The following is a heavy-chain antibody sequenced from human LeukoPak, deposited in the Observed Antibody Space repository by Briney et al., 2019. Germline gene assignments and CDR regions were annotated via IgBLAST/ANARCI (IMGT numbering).Heavy chain of an antibody. CDR1: GFTFSSYG. CDR3: ARGGAPAVYFDY. Sequence: PGGSLRLSCAASGFTFSSYGMSWVRQAPGKGLEWVSAISGSGGSTYYADSVKGRFTISRDNSNNTFYLQMNSLRPEDTAVYYCARGGAPAVYFDYWGQGALVIVSS. V-gene: IGHV3-23*01. CDR2: ISGSGGST. J-gene: IGHJ4*02. D-gene: IGHD3-10*01.